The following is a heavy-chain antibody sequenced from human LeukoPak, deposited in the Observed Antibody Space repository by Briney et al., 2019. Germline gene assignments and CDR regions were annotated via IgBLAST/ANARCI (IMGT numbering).Heavy chain of an antibody. V-gene: IGHV3-23*01. D-gene: IGHD7-27*01. CDR3: AKDGGLWVSAHWGDS. J-gene: IGHJ4*02. CDR1: GFTFSSYA. Sequence: GGSLRLSCAASGFTFSSYAMSWVRQAPGKGLEWVSSISGSGNRTYYADSVKGRFTISRDNSKNTLFLQMNSLRAEDTAVYYCAKDGGLWVSAHWGDSWGRGTLVTVSS. CDR2: ISGSGNRT.